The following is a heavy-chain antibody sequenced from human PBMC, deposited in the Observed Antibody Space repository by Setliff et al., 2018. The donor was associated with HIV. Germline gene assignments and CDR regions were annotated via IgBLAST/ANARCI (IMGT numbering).Heavy chain of an antibody. CDR1: GGSISSGGYY. J-gene: IGHJ3*01. D-gene: IGHD3-16*02. CDR2: IYYSGTT. Sequence: SETLSLTCTVSGGSISSGGYYWSWIRQPPGKGLEWIEYIYYSGTTNHNSSLKSRVTISVATSKTQFSLQLSSVTAADTALYYCARYRNDAFDVWGQGTMVTVSS. CDR3: ARYRNDAFDV. V-gene: IGHV4-61*08.